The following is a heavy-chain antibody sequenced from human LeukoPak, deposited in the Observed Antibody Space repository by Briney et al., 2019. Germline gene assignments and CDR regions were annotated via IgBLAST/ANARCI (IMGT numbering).Heavy chain of an antibody. CDR1: GFTFSSYW. J-gene: IGHJ5*02. V-gene: IGHV3-7*01. CDR2: IKQDGSEK. Sequence: PGGSLRLSCVGSGFTFSSYWMSWVRQPPGKGLEWVANIKQDGSEKYYVDSVKGRFIISRDNAKNSLYLQMNSLRAEDTAVYYCARGASGIQLWLFDPWGQGTLVTVSS. D-gene: IGHD5-18*01. CDR3: ARGASGIQLWLFDP.